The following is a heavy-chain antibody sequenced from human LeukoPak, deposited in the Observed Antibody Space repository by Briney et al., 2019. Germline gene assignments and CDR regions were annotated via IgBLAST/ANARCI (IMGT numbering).Heavy chain of an antibody. CDR2: IYPGDSDT. D-gene: IGHD6-13*01. CDR1: GYSFTSYW. CDR3: ARFGYTSSLDY. J-gene: IGHJ4*02. V-gene: IGHV5-51*01. Sequence: GESLKISCKGSGYSFTSYWISRVRQLPGKDLVWMGIIYPGDSDTRYSPSFQDQLTILADKSFSTAYLQWSSLKAADNAMYYCARFGYTSSLDYWGQGILVTVSS.